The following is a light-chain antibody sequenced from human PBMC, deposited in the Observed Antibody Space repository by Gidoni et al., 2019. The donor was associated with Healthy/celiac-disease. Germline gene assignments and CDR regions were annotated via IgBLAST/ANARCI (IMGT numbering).Light chain of an antibody. CDR1: SSDVGGSNY. Sequence: QSALTQPASVSGSPGQSITISCTRTSSDVGGSNYVSWYQQHPGKAPKLMIYEVSNRPSGVSNRFSGSKSGNTASLTISGLQAEDEADYYCSSYTSSSTLVFGGGTKLTVL. J-gene: IGLJ2*01. CDR2: EVS. CDR3: SSYTSSSTLV. V-gene: IGLV2-14*01.